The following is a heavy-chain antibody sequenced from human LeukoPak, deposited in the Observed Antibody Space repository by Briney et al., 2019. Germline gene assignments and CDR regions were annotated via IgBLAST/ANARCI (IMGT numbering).Heavy chain of an antibody. J-gene: IGHJ3*02. CDR3: ARDSYDAFDI. CDR1: GFTFSSYE. Sequence: PGGSLRLSCAASGFTFSSYEMNWVRQAPGKGLEWVSYISSSGSTIYYADSVKGRFTISRDNAKNSLYLQMNSLGAEDTAVYYCARDSYDAFDIWGQGTMVTVSS. V-gene: IGHV3-48*03. CDR2: ISSSGSTI.